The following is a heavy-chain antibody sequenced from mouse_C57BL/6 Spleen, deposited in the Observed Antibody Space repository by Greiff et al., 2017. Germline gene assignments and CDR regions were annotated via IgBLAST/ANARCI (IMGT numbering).Heavy chain of an antibody. Sequence: EVKLMESGGGLVQPGGSLKLSCAASGFTFSDYYMYWVRQTPEKRLEWVAYISNGGGSTYYPDTVKGRFTISRDNAKNTLYLQMSRLKSEDTAMYYCARLEIYDGWYFDVWGTGTTVTVSS. CDR1: GFTFSDYY. D-gene: IGHD2-3*01. V-gene: IGHV5-12*01. J-gene: IGHJ1*03. CDR2: ISNGGGST. CDR3: ARLEIYDGWYFDV.